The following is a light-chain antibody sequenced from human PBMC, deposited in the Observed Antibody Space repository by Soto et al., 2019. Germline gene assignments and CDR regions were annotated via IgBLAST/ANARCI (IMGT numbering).Light chain of an antibody. CDR3: QQYQTYAYT. J-gene: IGKJ2*01. Sequence: DIQMTQSPSTLSASVGDRVTITCRASQSIGTWLAWYQQKPGKAPKLLIFKATSLESGVPSRFSGSGSGTEFTLTISSLQPDDFATYYCQQYQTYAYTFGQGTKLEIK. V-gene: IGKV1-5*03. CDR2: KAT. CDR1: QSIGTW.